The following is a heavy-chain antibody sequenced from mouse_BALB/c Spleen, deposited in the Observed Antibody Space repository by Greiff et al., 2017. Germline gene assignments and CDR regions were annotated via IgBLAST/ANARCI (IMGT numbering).Heavy chain of an antibody. V-gene: IGHV1-87*01. CDR1: GYTFTSYW. CDR2: IYPGDGDT. D-gene: IGHD1-1*01. CDR3: ASFTTVPTVFDY. Sequence: VKLQESGAELARPGASVKLSCKASGYTFTSYWMQWVKQRPGQGLEWIGAIYPGDGDTRYTQKFKGKATLTADKSSSTAYMQLSSLASEDSAVYYCASFTTVPTVFDYWGQGTTLTVSS. J-gene: IGHJ2*01.